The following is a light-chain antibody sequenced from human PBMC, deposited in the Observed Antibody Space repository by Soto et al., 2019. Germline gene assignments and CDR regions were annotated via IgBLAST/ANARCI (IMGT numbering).Light chain of an antibody. CDR1: QGIANY. J-gene: IGKJ3*01. CDR2: EAS. CDR3: QQYDRLPFT. V-gene: IGKV1-33*01. Sequence: DIQMTQSPSSLSASVGDRVTITCQATQGIANYLNWYQQRPGKAPKLLIHEASNLETEVPSRFSGSGSGTDFTFTISSLQPEDIATYYCQQYDRLPFTFGPGTKVHIQ.